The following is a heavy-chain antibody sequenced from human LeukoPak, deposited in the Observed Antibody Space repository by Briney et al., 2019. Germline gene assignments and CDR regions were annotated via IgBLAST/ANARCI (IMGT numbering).Heavy chain of an antibody. Sequence: SETLSLTCTVSGGSLSSYYWSWIRQPPGKGLEWIGYIYYTGSTNYNPSLKSRVTISADTSKNQFSLKLNSVTAADTAVYYCARDSTQRAFDIWGQGTMVTVSS. J-gene: IGHJ3*02. CDR1: GGSLSSYY. V-gene: IGHV4-59*12. CDR3: ARDSTQRAFDI. D-gene: IGHD6-25*01. CDR2: IYYTGST.